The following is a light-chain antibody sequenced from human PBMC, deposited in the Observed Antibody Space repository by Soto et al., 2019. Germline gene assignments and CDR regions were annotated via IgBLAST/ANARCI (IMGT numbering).Light chain of an antibody. J-gene: IGLJ3*02. CDR2: EVS. CDR3: ISYTSSGTLWV. V-gene: IGLV2-14*01. CDR1: SNDVGGYNY. Sequence: QSALTQPASLSGSPGQSITISCTGTSNDVGGYNYVSWYQHHPGKAPKLMIFEVSYRPSGVSNRFSGSKSGTTASLTISGLPAEDEADYYCISYTSSGTLWVFGGGTKLTVL.